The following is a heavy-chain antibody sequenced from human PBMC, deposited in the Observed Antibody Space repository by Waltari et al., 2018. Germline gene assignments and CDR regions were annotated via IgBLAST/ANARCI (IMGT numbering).Heavy chain of an antibody. CDR1: GFTFSSSA. V-gene: IGHV3-23*04. J-gene: IGHJ4*02. CDR3: AKGFGIAVAGAFDY. Sequence: EVQLVESGGGLVQPGGSLRLSCAASGFTFSSSALSWVRQAPGKGLAWVSAISGSGGSTYYADSVKGRFTIPRDNSKNTLYLQMNSLRAEDTAVYYCAKGFGIAVAGAFDYWGQGTLVTVSS. D-gene: IGHD6-19*01. CDR2: ISGSGGST.